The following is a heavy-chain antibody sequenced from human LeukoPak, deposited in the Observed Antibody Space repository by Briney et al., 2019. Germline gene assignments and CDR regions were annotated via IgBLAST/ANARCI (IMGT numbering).Heavy chain of an antibody. J-gene: IGHJ4*02. Sequence: GGSLRLSCAASGFTFSSNAMSWVRQAPGKGLEWVSGISGSGTSTYYADSVKGRFTISRDNSKNTLYLQMNSLRAEDTALYYCARSYTSSWDIDYWGQGTLVTVSS. CDR1: GFTFSSNA. D-gene: IGHD6-13*01. CDR3: ARSYTSSWDIDY. V-gene: IGHV3-23*01. CDR2: ISGSGTST.